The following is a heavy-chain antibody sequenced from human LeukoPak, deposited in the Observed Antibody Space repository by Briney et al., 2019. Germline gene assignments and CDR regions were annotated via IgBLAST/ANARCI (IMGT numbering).Heavy chain of an antibody. D-gene: IGHD4-23*01. J-gene: IGHJ3*02. CDR3: ARTTTVVIRRAFDI. CDR1: GYTFTSYA. CDR2: INTNTGNP. Sequence: ASVKVSCKASGYTFTSYAMNWVRQAPGQGLEWMGWINTNTGNPTYAQGFTGRFVFSLDTSVSTAYLQISSLKAEDTAVYYCARTTTVVIRRAFDIWGQGTMVTVSS. V-gene: IGHV7-4-1*02.